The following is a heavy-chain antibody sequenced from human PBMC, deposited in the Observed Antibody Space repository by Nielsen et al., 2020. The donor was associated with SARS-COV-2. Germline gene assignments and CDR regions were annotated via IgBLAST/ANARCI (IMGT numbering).Heavy chain of an antibody. D-gene: IGHD3-22*01. J-gene: IGHJ4*02. Sequence: WVRQAPGQGLEWMGWMNPNSGNTGYAQKFQGRVTMTTDTSTSTAYMEVRSLQSDDTAVYYCARDPGTSYYDSSGYFSDYWGQGTLVTVS. CDR3: ARDPGTSYYDSSGYFSDY. CDR2: MNPNSGNT. V-gene: IGHV1-18*01.